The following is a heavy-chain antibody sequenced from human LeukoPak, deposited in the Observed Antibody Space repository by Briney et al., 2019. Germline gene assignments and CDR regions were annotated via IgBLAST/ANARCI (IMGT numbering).Heavy chain of an antibody. CDR1: GFTFSSYA. D-gene: IGHD3-22*01. CDR2: ISGSGGST. V-gene: IGHV3-23*01. J-gene: IGHJ4*02. CDR3: AKGDYYDSSGYSLFDY. Sequence: PGGSLRLSCAASGFTFSSYAMSWVRQAPGKGLEWVSAISGSGGSTYYADSVNGRFTISRDNSKNTLYLQMNSLRAEDTAVYYCAKGDYYDSSGYSLFDYWGQGTLVTVSS.